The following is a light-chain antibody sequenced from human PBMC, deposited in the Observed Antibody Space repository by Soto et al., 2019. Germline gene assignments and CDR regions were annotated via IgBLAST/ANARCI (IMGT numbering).Light chain of an antibody. Sequence: QFVLTQPPSVSGAPGQRVTISCTGSSTNFGAGYDVHWYQQFPGTAPKLLIYGNNNRPSGVPDRFSGSKSGTSASLAITGLQAEDEADYYCQSYDSSLSGVVFGGGTKVTVL. V-gene: IGLV1-40*01. CDR2: GNN. CDR3: QSYDSSLSGVV. J-gene: IGLJ2*01. CDR1: STNFGAGYD.